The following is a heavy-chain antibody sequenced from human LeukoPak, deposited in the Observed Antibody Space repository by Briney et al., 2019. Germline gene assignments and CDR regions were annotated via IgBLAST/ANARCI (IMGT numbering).Heavy chain of an antibody. J-gene: IGHJ4*02. CDR1: GGSISSGGYY. V-gene: IGHV4-31*03. D-gene: IGHD3-10*01. CDR3: ARAPINYGLGSYYKKSPPYFDY. Sequence: PSETLSLTCTVSGGSISSGGYYWSWIRQHPGKGLEWIGYIYYSGSTYYNPSLKSRVTISVDTSKNQFSLKLSSVTAADTAVYYCARAPINYGLGSYYKKSPPYFDYWGQGTLVTVSS. CDR2: IYYSGST.